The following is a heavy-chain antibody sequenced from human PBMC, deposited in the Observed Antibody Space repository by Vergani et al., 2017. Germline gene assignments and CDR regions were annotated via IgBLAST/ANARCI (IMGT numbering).Heavy chain of an antibody. CDR1: GFTFSSYS. Sequence: VQLVESGGGIVKPGGSLRLSCAASGFTFSSYSMNWVRQAPGKGLEWVSSISSSSSYIYYADSVKGRFTISRDNAKNSLYLQMNSLRAEDTAVYYCARDPQINMIVVGPFDYWGQGTLVTVSS. CDR2: ISSSSSYI. V-gene: IGHV3-21*01. J-gene: IGHJ4*02. D-gene: IGHD3-22*01. CDR3: ARDPQINMIVVGPFDY.